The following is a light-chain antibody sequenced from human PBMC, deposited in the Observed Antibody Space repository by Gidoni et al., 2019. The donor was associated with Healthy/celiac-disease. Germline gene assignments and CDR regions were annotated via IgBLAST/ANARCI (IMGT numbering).Light chain of an antibody. CDR3: QQYDNLPRT. Sequence: DIQLTQSPSSLSASVGDRVTITCQASHDISNYLNWHQQKPGKDLKLLIYDASKLDTGFPSSFSGSGSGTNFTFTISSLQPEVIATYYCQQYDNLPRTFGQGTKVEIK. J-gene: IGKJ1*01. CDR2: DAS. CDR1: HDISNY. V-gene: IGKV1-33*01.